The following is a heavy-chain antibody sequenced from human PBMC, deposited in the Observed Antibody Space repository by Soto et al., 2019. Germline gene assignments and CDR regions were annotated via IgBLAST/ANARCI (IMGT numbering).Heavy chain of an antibody. CDR1: GGSISSYY. CDR2: IYYSGST. J-gene: IGHJ5*02. D-gene: IGHD2-15*01. CDR3: ARYGLPHYNWFDP. V-gene: IGHV4-59*08. Sequence: SETLSLTCTVSGGSISSYYWSWIRQPPGKGLEWIGYIYYSGSTNYNPSLKSRVTISVDTSKNQFSLKLSSVTAADTAVYYCARYGLPHYNWFDPWGQGTLVTVSS.